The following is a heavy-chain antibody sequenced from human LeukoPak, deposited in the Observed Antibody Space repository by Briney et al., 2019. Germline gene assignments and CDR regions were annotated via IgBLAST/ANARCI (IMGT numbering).Heavy chain of an antibody. V-gene: IGHV1-2*02. D-gene: IGHD6-6*01. Sequence: ASVKVSCKASGYTFTGYYMHWVRQAPGQGLEWMGWINPNSGGTNYAQKFQGRVTMTRDTSISTAYMELSRLRSDDTAVYYCARADVGYSSSPVDYWGQGTLVTVSS. CDR1: GYTFTGYY. CDR3: ARADVGYSSSPVDY. CDR2: INPNSGGT. J-gene: IGHJ4*02.